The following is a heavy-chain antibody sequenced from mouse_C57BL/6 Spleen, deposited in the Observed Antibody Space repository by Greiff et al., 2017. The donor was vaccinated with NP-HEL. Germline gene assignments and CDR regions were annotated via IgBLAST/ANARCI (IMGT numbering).Heavy chain of an antibody. CDR3: ARSTTVVHYYAMDY. CDR2: INPYNGGT. CDR1: GYTFTDYY. V-gene: IGHV1-19*01. J-gene: IGHJ4*01. D-gene: IGHD1-1*01. Sequence: EVQLQQSGPVLVKPGASVKMSCKASGYTFTDYYMNWVKQSHGKSLEWIGVINPYNGGTSYNQKFKGKATLTVDKSSSTAYMELNSLTSEDSAVYYCARSTTVVHYYAMDYWGQGTSVTVSS.